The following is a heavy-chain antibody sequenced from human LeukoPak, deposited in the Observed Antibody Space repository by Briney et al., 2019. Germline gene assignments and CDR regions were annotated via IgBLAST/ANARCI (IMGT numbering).Heavy chain of an antibody. D-gene: IGHD1-1*01. CDR3: VRLQPNTGEWAFDI. CDR1: GDSISKYY. V-gene: IGHV4-59*01. CDR2: IPNGGTT. Sequence: SETLSLTCTVSGDSISKYYWSWIRQPPGEGLEWIGYIPNGGTTKYNPSLKSRVTISVDTSNNQLSLRLSSVTAADTAVYHCVRLQPNTGEWAFDIWGQGTMVSVSS. J-gene: IGHJ3*02.